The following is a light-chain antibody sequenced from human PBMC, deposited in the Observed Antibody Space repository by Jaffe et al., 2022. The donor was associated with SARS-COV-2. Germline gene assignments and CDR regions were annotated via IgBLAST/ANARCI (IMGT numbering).Light chain of an antibody. J-gene: IGKJ1*01. CDR1: QSISRS. CDR2: DAS. CDR3: QQSHDTPRT. V-gene: IGKV1-39*01. Sequence: DIQMTQSPASLYASVGDRVSITCRASQSISRSLNWYQQKPGKAPNLLIYDASTLRSGVPSRFSGSGFGTDFTLTISSLQAEDFGTYYCQQSHDTPRTFGQGTKVEIK.